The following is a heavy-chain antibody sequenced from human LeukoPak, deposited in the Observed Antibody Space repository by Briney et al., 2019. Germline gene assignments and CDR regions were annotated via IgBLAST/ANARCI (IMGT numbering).Heavy chain of an antibody. CDR1: GGSISSSNW. CDR3: AGEVLTPFDY. CDR2: IYHSGST. V-gene: IGHV4-4*02. J-gene: IGHJ4*02. Sequence: SETLSLTCAVSGGSISSSNWWSWVRQPPGKGLEWIGEIYHSGSTNYNPSLKSRVTISVDTSKNQFSLKLSSVTAAGTAVYYCAGEVLTPFDYWGQGTLVTVSS. D-gene: IGHD1-14*01.